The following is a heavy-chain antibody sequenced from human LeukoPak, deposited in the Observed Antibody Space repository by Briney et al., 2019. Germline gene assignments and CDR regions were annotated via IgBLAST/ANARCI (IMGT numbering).Heavy chain of an antibody. D-gene: IGHD6-13*01. CDR3: ARRGVGSSWFNWFDP. Sequence: PSETLSLTCTVSGGSISSYYWSWIRQPPGKGLEWIGYIYYSGSTNYNPSLKSRVTISVDTSKNQFSLKPSSVTAADTAVYYCARRGVGSSWFNWFDPWGQGTLVTVSS. J-gene: IGHJ5*02. CDR2: IYYSGST. CDR1: GGSISSYY. V-gene: IGHV4-59*08.